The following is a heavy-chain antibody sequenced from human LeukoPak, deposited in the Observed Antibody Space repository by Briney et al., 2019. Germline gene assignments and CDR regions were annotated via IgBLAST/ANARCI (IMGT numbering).Heavy chain of an antibody. CDR3: ARDSSGDRAGYFDY. D-gene: IGHD2-21*02. CDR2: IWYDGSNK. Sequence: PGGSLRLSCAASGFTFSSYAMHWVRQAPGKGLEWVAVIWYDGSNKYYADSVKGRFTISRDNSKNTLYLQMNSLRAEDTAVYYCARDSSGDRAGYFDYWGQGTLVTVSS. V-gene: IGHV3-33*08. CDR1: GFTFSSYA. J-gene: IGHJ4*02.